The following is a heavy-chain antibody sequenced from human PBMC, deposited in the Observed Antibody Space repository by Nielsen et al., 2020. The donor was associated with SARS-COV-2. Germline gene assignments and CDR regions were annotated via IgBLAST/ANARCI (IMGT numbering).Heavy chain of an antibody. Sequence: ASVKVSCKASGYTFTGYYMHWVRQAPGQGLEWMGRINPNSGGTNYAQKFQGRATMTRDTSIRTAYMEMSRLRSDDTAVYYCARIHDYSYYFDYWGQGTLVTVSS. CDR3: ARIHDYSYYFDY. D-gene: IGHD4-11*01. CDR2: INPNSGGT. CDR1: GYTFTGYY. V-gene: IGHV1-2*06. J-gene: IGHJ4*02.